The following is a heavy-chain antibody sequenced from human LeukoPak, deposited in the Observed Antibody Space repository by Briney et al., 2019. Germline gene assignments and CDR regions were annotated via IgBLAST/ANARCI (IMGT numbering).Heavy chain of an antibody. Sequence: SETLSLTCTVSGGSISSYYWSWIRQPPGKGLEWIGYIYYSGSTNYNPSLKSRVTISVDTSKNQFSLKLSSATAADTAVYYCARDPRDYVWGSYLDVWGKGTTVTVSS. J-gene: IGHJ6*03. D-gene: IGHD3-16*01. CDR2: IYYSGST. CDR1: GGSISSYY. CDR3: ARDPRDYVWGSYLDV. V-gene: IGHV4-59*01.